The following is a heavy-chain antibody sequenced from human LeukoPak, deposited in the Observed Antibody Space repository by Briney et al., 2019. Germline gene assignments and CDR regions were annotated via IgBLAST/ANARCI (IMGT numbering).Heavy chain of an antibody. Sequence: SVKVSSKASGGTFTSYAISWVRQAPGQGLEWMGGIIPIFGTANYAQKFQGRVTITADESTSTAYTELSSLRSEDTAVHYCASTNDQVRYYYYMDIWGERTTVTVSS. CDR3: ASTNDQVRYYYYMDI. CDR2: IIPIFGTA. D-gene: IGHD2-8*01. V-gene: IGHV1-69*01. CDR1: GGTFTSYA. J-gene: IGHJ6*03.